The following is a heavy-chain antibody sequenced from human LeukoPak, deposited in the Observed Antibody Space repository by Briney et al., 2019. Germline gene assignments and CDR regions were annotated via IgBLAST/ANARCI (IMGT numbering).Heavy chain of an antibody. V-gene: IGHV3-74*01. D-gene: IGHD3-22*01. Sequence: GGSLRLSCAASGFTFSSNWMHWVRQAPGKGLVWVSRIKGDGSSTSYADSVKGRFTISRDNAKNTLFLQMNSLRAEDTAVYYCAKVPTYYYDSSGYYFDYWGQGTLVAVSS. CDR2: IKGDGSST. CDR3: AKVPTYYYDSSGYYFDY. CDR1: GFTFSSNW. J-gene: IGHJ4*02.